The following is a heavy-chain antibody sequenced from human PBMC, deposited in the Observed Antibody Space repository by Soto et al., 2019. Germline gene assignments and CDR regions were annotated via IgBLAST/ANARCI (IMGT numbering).Heavy chain of an antibody. D-gene: IGHD6-19*01. CDR2: ISSGGTTT. CDR3: AREGGSIGGWFGRKFDS. CDR1: GFSFSTHA. J-gene: IGHJ4*02. Sequence: GGSLRLSCTASGFSFSTHAMRWVRKAPGKGLEWVSSISSGGTTTFYAASVEGRFTISRDKSKNTLYLQMSSLRADDTAVYYCAREGGSIGGWFGRKFDSWGQGTQVTVSS. V-gene: IGHV3-23*01.